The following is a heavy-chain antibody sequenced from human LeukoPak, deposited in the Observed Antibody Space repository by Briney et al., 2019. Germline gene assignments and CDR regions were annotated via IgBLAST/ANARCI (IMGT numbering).Heavy chain of an antibody. D-gene: IGHD5-12*01. J-gene: IGHJ3*02. CDR2: INHSGST. V-gene: IGHV4-34*01. CDR1: GESFSGYY. Sequence: SETLSLTCAVYGESFSGYYWSWIRQPPGKGLEWIGEINHSGSTNYNPSLKSRVTISVDTSKNQFSLKLSSVTAADTAVYYCARGYIVATMGAFDIWGQGTMVIVSS. CDR3: ARGYIVATMGAFDI.